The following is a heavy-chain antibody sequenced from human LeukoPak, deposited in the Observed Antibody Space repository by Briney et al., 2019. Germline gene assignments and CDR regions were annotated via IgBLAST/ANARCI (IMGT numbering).Heavy chain of an antibody. D-gene: IGHD3-3*01. CDR1: GGSFSGYY. V-gene: IGHV4-34*01. CDR2: INHSGST. Sequence: SETLSLTCAVYGGSFSGYYWSWIRQPPGKGLEWIGEINHSGSTNYNPSLKSRVTISVDTSKNQLSLKLSSVTAADTAVYYCARGVTDRDYDFWSGYYSLYYYYYYMDVWGKGTTVTVSS. J-gene: IGHJ6*03. CDR3: ARGVTDRDYDFWSGYYSLYYYYYYMDV.